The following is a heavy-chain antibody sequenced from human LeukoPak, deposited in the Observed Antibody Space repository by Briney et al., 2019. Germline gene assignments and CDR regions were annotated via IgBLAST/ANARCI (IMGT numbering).Heavy chain of an antibody. D-gene: IGHD4-17*01. V-gene: IGHV1-8*01. Sequence: ASVKVSCKASGYTFTSYDINWVRQATGQGLEWMGWMNPNSGNTGYAQKFQGRVTMTRNTSISTAYMELSSLRSEDTAVYYCARGGNYGDAGAYYYDYYMDVWGKGTTVTVSS. CDR3: ARGGNYGDAGAYYYDYYMDV. CDR2: MNPNSGNT. CDR1: GYTFTSYD. J-gene: IGHJ6*03.